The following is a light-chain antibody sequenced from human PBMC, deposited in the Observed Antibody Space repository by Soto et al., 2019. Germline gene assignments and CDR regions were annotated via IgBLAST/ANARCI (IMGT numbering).Light chain of an antibody. CDR1: SSDVGGYNY. CDR2: DVS. V-gene: IGLV2-14*01. Sequence: QSALTQPASVSGSPGQSITISCTGTSSDVGGYNYVSWYQQHPGKAPKLMIYDVSNRPSGVSNRFSGSKSANTPSLTISGLQAEDEADYYCSSYTGSSTYVVFGGGTKPTVL. J-gene: IGLJ2*01. CDR3: SSYTGSSTYVV.